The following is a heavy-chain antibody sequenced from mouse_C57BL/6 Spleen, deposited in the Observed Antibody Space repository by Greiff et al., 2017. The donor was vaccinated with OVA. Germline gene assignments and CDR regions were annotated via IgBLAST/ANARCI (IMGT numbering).Heavy chain of an antibody. CDR3: ARSGYYGSTGFAY. CDR2: IDPEDGET. J-gene: IGHJ3*01. V-gene: IGHV14-2*01. D-gene: IGHD1-1*01. CDR1: GFNIKDYY. Sequence: EVQLQESGAELVKPGASVKLSCTASGFNIKDYYMHWVKQRTEQGLEWIGRIDPEDGETKYAPKFQGKATITADTSSNTAYLQLSSLTSEDTAVYYCARSGYYGSTGFAYWGQGTLVTVSA.